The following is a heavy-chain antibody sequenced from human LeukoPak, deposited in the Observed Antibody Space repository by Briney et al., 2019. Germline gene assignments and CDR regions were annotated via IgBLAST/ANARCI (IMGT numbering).Heavy chain of an antibody. V-gene: IGHV3-23*01. CDR2: ISDSGGNK. CDR3: AKGCGGSCYSSFDC. CDR1: GFTFSSFV. D-gene: IGHD2-21*02. J-gene: IGHJ4*02. Sequence: PGGSLRLSCAASGFTFSSFVMSWVRQAPGKGLEWASSISDSGGNKYYADSVKGRFTISRDTSKNTVYLQMNSLRAEDTALYYCAKGCGGSCYSSFDCWGQGTLVTVSS.